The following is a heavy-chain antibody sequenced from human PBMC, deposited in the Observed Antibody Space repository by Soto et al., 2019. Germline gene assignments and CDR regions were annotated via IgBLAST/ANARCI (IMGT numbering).Heavy chain of an antibody. J-gene: IGHJ4*02. V-gene: IGHV4-34*01. CDR3: ARGGKVLRYFDWLSQGYFDY. CDR2: INHSGST. Sequence: SETLSLTCAVYGGSFSCYYWSWIRQPPGKGLEWIGEINHSGSTNYNPSLKSRVTISVDTSKNQFSLKLSSVTAADTAVYYCARGGKVLRYFDWLSQGYFDYWGQGTLVTVSS. CDR1: GGSFSCYY. D-gene: IGHD3-9*01.